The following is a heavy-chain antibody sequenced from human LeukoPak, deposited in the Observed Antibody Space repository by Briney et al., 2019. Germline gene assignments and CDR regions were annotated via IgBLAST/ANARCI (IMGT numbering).Heavy chain of an antibody. V-gene: IGHV3-7*01. D-gene: IGHD2-2*01. CDR1: GFTFSGSW. CDR3: ARATSWSH. CDR2: IKPDGSDK. J-gene: IGHJ4*02. Sequence: GGSLRLSCAASGFTFSGSWMSWIRQAPGKGLEWVANIKPDGSDKYYVDSVKGRFTISRDNAKNSLYLQMNSLRAEDTAVYYCARATSWSHWGQGTLVTVS.